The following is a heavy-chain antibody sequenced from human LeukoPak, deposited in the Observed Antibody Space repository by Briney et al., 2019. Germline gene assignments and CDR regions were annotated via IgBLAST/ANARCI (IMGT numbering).Heavy chain of an antibody. Sequence: GGSLRLSCAASGFPFSSYAMSWVRQAPGKGLEWVSATSGNGAKTYYADSVKGRFTISRDNSGNTLYLQMNSLRAEDTAVYYCAKDSGWPFDYWGQGTLVTVSS. V-gene: IGHV3-23*01. D-gene: IGHD6-19*01. CDR2: TSGNGAKT. CDR1: GFPFSSYA. CDR3: AKDSGWPFDY. J-gene: IGHJ4*02.